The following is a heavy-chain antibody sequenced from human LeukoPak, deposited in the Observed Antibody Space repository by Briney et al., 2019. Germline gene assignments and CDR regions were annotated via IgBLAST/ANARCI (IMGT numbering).Heavy chain of an antibody. J-gene: IGHJ4*02. Sequence: SVKVSCKASGGTFSSYTISWVRQAPGQGLEWMGRIIPILGIANYAQKFQGRVTITADKSTSTAYMELSSLRSEDTAVYYCARVLRDSSSSPYYFDYWGQGTLVTVSS. CDR2: IIPILGIA. V-gene: IGHV1-69*02. D-gene: IGHD6-6*01. CDR1: GGTFSSYT. CDR3: ARVLRDSSSSPYYFDY.